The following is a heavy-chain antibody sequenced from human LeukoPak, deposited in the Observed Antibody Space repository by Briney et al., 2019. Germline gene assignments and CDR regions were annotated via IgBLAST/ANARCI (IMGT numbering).Heavy chain of an antibody. CDR3: AKALPPPGYYDSSGYYYFDY. CDR1: GFTFSSYA. D-gene: IGHD3-22*01. J-gene: IGHJ4*02. V-gene: IGHV3-23*01. CDR2: ISGSGGSA. Sequence: GGSLRLSCAAPGFTFSSYAMSWVRQAPGKGLEWVSAISGSGGSAYYADSVKGRFTISRDNSKNTLYLQMNSLRAEDTAVYYCAKALPPPGYYDSSGYYYFDYWGQGTLVTVSS.